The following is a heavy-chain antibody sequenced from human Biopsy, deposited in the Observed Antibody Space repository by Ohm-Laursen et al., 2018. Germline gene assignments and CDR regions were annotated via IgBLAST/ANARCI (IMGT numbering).Heavy chain of an antibody. CDR3: ARVEAGTYDALDI. V-gene: IGHV4-59*01. CDR1: GGSMTGYE. J-gene: IGHJ3*02. Sequence: PSETLSLTCSASGGSMTGYEWSWIRLAPGKGLEWIGYIYYSGGTKYNPSLASRVTFSVDMSKSQFSLKLYSVTAADTAVYYCARVEAGTYDALDIWGQGALVAVSA. CDR2: IYYSGGT. D-gene: IGHD1-26*01.